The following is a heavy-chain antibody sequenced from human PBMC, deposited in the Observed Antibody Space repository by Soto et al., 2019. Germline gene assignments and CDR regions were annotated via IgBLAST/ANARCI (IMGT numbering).Heavy chain of an antibody. J-gene: IGHJ5*02. CDR1: GCTFSSCA. V-gene: IGHV1-69*01. CDR3: ARVTSMVRGVIDNWFDP. CDR2: IIPMYGPA. D-gene: IGHD3-10*01. Sequence: QVPLVQSGAEVKKPGSSVTVSCKASGCTFSSCAIHWVRQAPGQGLEWMGGIIPMYGPAKYAQRFQGRVTITADESTTTVYMELTSLTYQDTAVYYCARVTSMVRGVIDNWFDPWGHGTLVTVSS.